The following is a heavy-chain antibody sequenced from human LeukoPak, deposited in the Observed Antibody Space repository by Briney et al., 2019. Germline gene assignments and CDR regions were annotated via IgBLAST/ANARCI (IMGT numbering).Heavy chain of an antibody. CDR3: GRSRLGYAYVY. D-gene: IGHD5-18*01. CDR2: IGSDSTYI. Sequence: GGSLRLSCAASGFTFSSCSMNCVRQAPGKGLEWVSSIGSDSTYIYYTDSVKGRFTISRDNAKNSLYLQMNSPRAEDTAVYYCGRSRLGYAYVYWGQGTLVTVSS. V-gene: IGHV3-21*04. CDR1: GFTFSSCS. J-gene: IGHJ4*02.